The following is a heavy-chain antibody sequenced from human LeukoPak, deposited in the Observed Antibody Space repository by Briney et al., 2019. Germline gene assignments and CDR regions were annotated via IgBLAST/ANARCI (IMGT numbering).Heavy chain of an antibody. J-gene: IGHJ4*02. D-gene: IGHD1-26*01. Sequence: TGGSLNLSCAASGFPFDDYAMHWVRQAPGKGLEWVSGISWNSGSIGYADSVKGRFTISRDNAKNSLYLQINNLRAEDTALYFFSKGGGGSYVTPNYFDYWGQGTLVTVSS. CDR1: GFPFDDYA. V-gene: IGHV3-9*01. CDR2: ISWNSGSI. CDR3: SKGGGGSYVTPNYFDY.